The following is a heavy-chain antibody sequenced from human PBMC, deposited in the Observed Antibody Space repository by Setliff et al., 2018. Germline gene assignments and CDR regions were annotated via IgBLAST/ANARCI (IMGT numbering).Heavy chain of an antibody. Sequence: PGGSLRLSCAASGFTFSSYEMYWVRQAPGKGLEWVSFISSTGGTTSYADSVRGRFTLSRDSAKNSLHLQMTSLSAEDTAVYYCARRLPYFGMDVWGQGTTVTVSS. CDR1: GFTFSSYE. CDR3: ARRLPYFGMDV. J-gene: IGHJ6*02. V-gene: IGHV3-48*03. CDR2: ISSTGGTT. D-gene: IGHD2-15*01.